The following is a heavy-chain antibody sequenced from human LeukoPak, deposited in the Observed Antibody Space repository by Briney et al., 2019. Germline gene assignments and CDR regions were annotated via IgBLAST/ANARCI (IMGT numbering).Heavy chain of an antibody. V-gene: IGHV3-48*01. CDR2: LSSSSSVI. J-gene: IGHJ4*02. D-gene: IGHD7-27*01. Sequence: LPGGSLRLSCAASGFTFSTYAMDWVRQAPGKGLEWVSYLSSSSSVIYYADSVKGRFTISRDNAKNSLYLQMNSLRTEDTAVYYCVRDGSSWGNFDYWGQGTLVSVSS. CDR3: VRDGSSWGNFDY. CDR1: GFTFSTYA.